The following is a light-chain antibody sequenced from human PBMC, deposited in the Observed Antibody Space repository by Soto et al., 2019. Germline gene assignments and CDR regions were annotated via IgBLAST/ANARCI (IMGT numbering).Light chain of an antibody. Sequence: EIVLTQSPGTLSLSPGERATLSCRASQSVSSSYLAWYQQKPGQTPRLLIYGASRRATGIPDRFSGSGSGTDFTLTISRLEPEDFAVYYCHHYGGSQRTFGQGTKVEIK. J-gene: IGKJ1*01. CDR2: GAS. CDR3: HHYGGSQRT. V-gene: IGKV3-20*01. CDR1: QSVSSSY.